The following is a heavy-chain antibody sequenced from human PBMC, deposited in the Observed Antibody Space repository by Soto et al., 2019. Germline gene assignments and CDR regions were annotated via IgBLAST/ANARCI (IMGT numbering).Heavy chain of an antibody. CDR3: GRGVLINWFEP. CDR2: IYYSGST. V-gene: IGHV4-59*01. Sequence: SETLSLTCTVSGGSISSYYWSWIRRPPGKGLEWIGDIYYSGSTNYNPSLKSRVTMSVETSKNQFSLKISSLTAAATAADYCGRGVLINWFEPWGQGTLGTVS. J-gene: IGHJ5*02. CDR1: GGSISSYY. D-gene: IGHD2-8*01.